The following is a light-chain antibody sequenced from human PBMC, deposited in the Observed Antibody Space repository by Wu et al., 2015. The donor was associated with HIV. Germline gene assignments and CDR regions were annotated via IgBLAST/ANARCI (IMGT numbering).Light chain of an antibody. CDR3: QQYYSTLLT. V-gene: IGKV3-11*01. Sequence: EIVLTQPPATLSLSPGERATLSCRASQSVSSYLAWYQQKPGQAPRLLIYDASNRATGIPSRFSGSGSGTDYTLTTSSLQPEDFATYYCQQYYSTLLTFGGGTKVEIK. J-gene: IGKJ4*01. CDR1: QSVSSY. CDR2: DAS.